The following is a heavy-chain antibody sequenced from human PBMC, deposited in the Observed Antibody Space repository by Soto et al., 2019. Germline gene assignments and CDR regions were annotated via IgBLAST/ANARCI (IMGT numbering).Heavy chain of an antibody. J-gene: IGHJ6*02. CDR3: ARPYCSGGSCAYNSAGYYGMDV. CDR2: ISYDGSNK. D-gene: IGHD2-15*01. CDR1: GFTFSSYA. Sequence: QVQLVESGGGVVQPGRSLRLSCAASGFTFSSYAMHWVRQAPGKGLEWVAVISYDGSNKYYADSVKGRFTISRDNSKNTLYLQMNSLSAEDTAVYYCARPYCSGGSCAYNSAGYYGMDVWGQGTTVTVSS. V-gene: IGHV3-30-3*01.